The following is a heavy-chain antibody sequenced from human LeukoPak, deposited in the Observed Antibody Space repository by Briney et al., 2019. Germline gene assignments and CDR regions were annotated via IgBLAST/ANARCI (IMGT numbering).Heavy chain of an antibody. CDR3: ARGLPPDY. J-gene: IGHJ4*02. V-gene: IGHV4-34*01. CDR2: INHSGST. Sequence: SETLSLTCAVYGGSFSGYYWSWIRQPPGRGLEWIGEINHSGSTNYNPSLKSRVTISVDTSKNQFSLKLSSVTAADTAVYYYARGLPPDYWGQGTLVTVSS. CDR1: GGSFSGYY.